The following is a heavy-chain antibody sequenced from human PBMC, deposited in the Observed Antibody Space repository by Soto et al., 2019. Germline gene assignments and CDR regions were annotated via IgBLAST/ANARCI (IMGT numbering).Heavy chain of an antibody. CDR3: ARDPYSSGWLDY. CDR1: GFTFSSYA. CDR2: ISYDGSNK. J-gene: IGHJ4*02. V-gene: IGHV3-30-3*01. D-gene: IGHD6-19*01. Sequence: QVQLVQSGGGVVQPGRSLRLSCAASGFTFSSYAMHWVRQAPGKGLEWVAVISYDGSNKYYADSVKGRFTISRDNSKNTLYRQMNSLRAEDTAVYYCARDPYSSGWLDYWGKGTLVTVSS.